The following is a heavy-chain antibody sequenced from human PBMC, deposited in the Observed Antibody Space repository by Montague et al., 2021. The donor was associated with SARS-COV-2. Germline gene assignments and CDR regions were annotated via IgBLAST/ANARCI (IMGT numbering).Heavy chain of an antibody. V-gene: IGHV3-30*04. CDR1: GFTFSSYA. D-gene: IGHD5-24*01. CDR3: AAEMATISAPLDY. CDR2: ISYDGSNK. J-gene: IGHJ4*02. Sequence: SLRLSCAASGFTFSSYAMHWVRQAPGKGLEWVAVISYDGSNKYYADSVKGRFTISRDNSKNTLYLQMNSLRAEDTAVCYCAAEMATISAPLDYWGQGTLVTVSS.